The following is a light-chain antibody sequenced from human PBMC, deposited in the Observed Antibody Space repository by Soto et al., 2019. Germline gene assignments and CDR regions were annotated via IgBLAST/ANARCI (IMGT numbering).Light chain of an antibody. J-gene: IGKJ2*01. CDR1: QIISANY. Sequence: ELVLTQSPGTLSLSPGERATLSCRASQIISANYLAWYQQKPGQAPRLLIYAASTRATGIPDRFSGSGSGTDFTITITTLETEDFAVYYCQHYGSSPPRTFGQGTKLEIK. CDR2: AAS. V-gene: IGKV3-20*01. CDR3: QHYGSSPPRT.